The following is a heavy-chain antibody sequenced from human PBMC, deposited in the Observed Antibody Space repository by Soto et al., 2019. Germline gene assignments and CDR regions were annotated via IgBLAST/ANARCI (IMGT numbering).Heavy chain of an antibody. J-gene: IGHJ5*02. CDR3: ASTESGTFVP. Sequence: QLQLQESGSGLVKPSQTLSLTCAVSGGSISSGGYSWSWIRQPPGKGLEWIGYIYHSGSTYYNPSRKSRVRPSADTSRIQFSLKLSSVTAADTAVYYCASTESGTFVPWGQGTLVTVSS. CDR1: GGSISSGGYS. V-gene: IGHV4-30-2*01. CDR2: IYHSGST.